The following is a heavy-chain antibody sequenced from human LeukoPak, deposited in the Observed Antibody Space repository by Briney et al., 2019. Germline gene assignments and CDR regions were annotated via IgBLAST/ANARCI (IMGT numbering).Heavy chain of an antibody. Sequence: GGSLRLSCAASGFTFSNAWMSWVRQAPGKGLEWVGRIRSKTDGGTTDYAAPVKGRFTISRDDSKNTLYLQMNSLKAEDTAVYYCTTLMYYIDTGGKLNYFDFWGQGSLVTVSS. V-gene: IGHV3-15*01. J-gene: IGHJ4*02. D-gene: IGHD3-22*01. CDR2: IRSKTDGGTT. CDR3: TTLMYYIDTGGKLNYFDF. CDR1: GFTFSNAW.